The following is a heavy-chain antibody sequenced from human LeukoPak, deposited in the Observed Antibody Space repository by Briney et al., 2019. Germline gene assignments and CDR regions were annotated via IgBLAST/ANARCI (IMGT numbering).Heavy chain of an antibody. D-gene: IGHD3-22*01. CDR3: AREGDYYDSSGHGRLGFDY. CDR1: GGTFSSYA. V-gene: IGHV1-69*05. Sequence: EASVKVSCKASGGTFSSYAISWVRQAPGQGLEWMGRIIPIFGTANYAQKFQGRVTITTDESTSTAYMELSSLRSEDTAVYYCAREGDYYDSSGHGRLGFDYWGQGTLVTVSS. CDR2: IIPIFGTA. J-gene: IGHJ4*02.